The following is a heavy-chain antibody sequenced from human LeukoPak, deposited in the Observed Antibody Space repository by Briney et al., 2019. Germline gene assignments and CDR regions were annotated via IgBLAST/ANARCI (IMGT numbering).Heavy chain of an antibody. Sequence: GESLKISCKGSGYTFTDYWIGWVRQMPRKGLEWTGIICPGDSDTRYSPSFQGQVTISADKSISTAYLQWNSLEASDTAIYYCARHPRGASYTDYWGQGTLVTVSS. V-gene: IGHV5-51*01. CDR3: ARHPRGASYTDY. CDR2: ICPGDSDT. CDR1: GYTFTDYW. J-gene: IGHJ4*02. D-gene: IGHD1-26*01.